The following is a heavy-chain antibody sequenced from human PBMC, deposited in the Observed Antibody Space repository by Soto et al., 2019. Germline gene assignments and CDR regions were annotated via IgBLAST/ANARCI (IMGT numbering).Heavy chain of an antibody. J-gene: IGHJ6*02. CDR3: ARDPGPRNGMSA. CDR2: IYSDGST. CDR1: GFNVNSDY. V-gene: IGHV3-66*01. Sequence: EVQVVESGGDLVQPGGSLRLSCAASGFNVNSDYMNWVRQAPGKGLEWVSVIYSDGSTYYADSVKGRFSISRDNSKNMLNLEMSSLRAEDTAVYYCARDPGPRNGMSAWGQGTTVTVSS.